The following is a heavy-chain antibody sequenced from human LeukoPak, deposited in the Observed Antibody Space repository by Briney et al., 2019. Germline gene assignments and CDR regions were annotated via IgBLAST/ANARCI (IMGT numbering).Heavy chain of an antibody. J-gene: IGHJ4*02. CDR3: ARGPVTVAGHDY. Sequence: SVKVSCKASGGTFSSYAISWVRQAPGQGLEWMGRIIPILGIANYAQKFQGRVTITADKSTSTAYMELSSLRSEDTAVYYCARGPVTVAGHDYWGQGTLVTVSS. V-gene: IGHV1-69*04. CDR2: IIPILGIA. CDR1: GGTFSSYA. D-gene: IGHD6-19*01.